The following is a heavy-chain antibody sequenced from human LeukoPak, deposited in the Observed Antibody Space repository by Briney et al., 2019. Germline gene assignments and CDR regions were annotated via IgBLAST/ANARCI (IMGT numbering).Heavy chain of an antibody. V-gene: IGHV4-59*08. CDR2: ISYSGST. Sequence: PSETLSLTCTVSGASISSYYWSWIRQPPGKGLEWIGDISYSGSTNYNPSLKSRVTISADTSKNQVSLTLSSVTAADTAVYYCARHPELYFFDYWGQGTLVTVSS. CDR1: GASISSYY. D-gene: IGHD3-10*01. CDR3: ARHPELYFFDY. J-gene: IGHJ4*02.